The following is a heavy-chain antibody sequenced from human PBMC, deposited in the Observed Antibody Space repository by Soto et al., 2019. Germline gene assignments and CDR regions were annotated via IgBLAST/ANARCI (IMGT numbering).Heavy chain of an antibody. CDR2: ISGSGGST. D-gene: IGHD2-15*01. CDR1: GFTFSSYA. Sequence: PGGSLRLSCAASGFTFSSYAMSWFRQAPGKGLEWVSAISGSGGSTYYADSVKGRFTISRDNSKNTLYLQMNSLRAEDTAVYYCAKDREDIVVVVAAKLGAFDIWGQGTMVTVSS. V-gene: IGHV3-23*01. J-gene: IGHJ3*02. CDR3: AKDREDIVVVVAAKLGAFDI.